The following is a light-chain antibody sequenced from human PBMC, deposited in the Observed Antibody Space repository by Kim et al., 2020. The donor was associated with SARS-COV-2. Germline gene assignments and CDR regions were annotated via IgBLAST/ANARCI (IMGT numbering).Light chain of an antibody. J-gene: IGKJ3*01. V-gene: IGKV1-27*01. CDR1: QSISKY. CDR2: DAS. Sequence: DIQMTQSPSTLSASVGDRVTITCRASQSISKYLAWYQQKPGKAPKLLIYDASTLESGVPSRFSGSGSGTDFTLTISSLQPEDIATYYCEKYIMVITFVARTQMEIK. CDR3: EKYIMVIT.